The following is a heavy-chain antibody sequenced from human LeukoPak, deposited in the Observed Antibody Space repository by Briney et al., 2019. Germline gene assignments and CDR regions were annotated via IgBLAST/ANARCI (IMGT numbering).Heavy chain of an antibody. CDR1: GFIFSTYG. V-gene: IGHV3-30*02. CDR2: IRNDGSDK. D-gene: IGHD3-10*01. CDR3: AKDRAFGQFLWGNDY. J-gene: IGHJ4*02. Sequence: GGSLRLSCAASGFIFSTYGMHWVRQAPGKGLEWVAFIRNDGSDKYYAVSVKGRFTISRDNSKNTLYLQMNSLRAEDTALYYCAKDRAFGQFLWGNDYWGQGILVTVSS.